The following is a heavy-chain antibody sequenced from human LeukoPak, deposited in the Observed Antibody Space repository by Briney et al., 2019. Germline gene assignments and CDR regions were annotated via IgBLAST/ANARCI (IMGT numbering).Heavy chain of an antibody. Sequence: GGSLRLSCAASGFTFSSYEMNWVRQAPGKGLEWVSYISSSGSTIYYADSVKGRFTISRDNAKNSLYLQMNSLRAEDTALYYCARANRNYYDSSGYYYGVDYWGQGTLVTVSS. V-gene: IGHV3-48*03. CDR1: GFTFSSYE. CDR3: ARANRNYYDSSGYYYGVDY. D-gene: IGHD3-22*01. CDR2: ISSSGSTI. J-gene: IGHJ4*02.